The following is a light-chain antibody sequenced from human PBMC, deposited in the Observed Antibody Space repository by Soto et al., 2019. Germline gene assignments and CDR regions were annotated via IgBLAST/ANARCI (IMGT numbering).Light chain of an antibody. Sequence: EIVLTQSPGTLSLSPGERATLSCRASQSVSNNYLAWYQQKPGQAPRLLIYGASNRTTGIPDRFSASGSGTDFTLTISRLEPEDFAVYYCQQYGTSPTTFGQGTKVDIK. J-gene: IGKJ1*01. CDR3: QQYGTSPTT. CDR2: GAS. V-gene: IGKV3-20*01. CDR1: QSVSNNY.